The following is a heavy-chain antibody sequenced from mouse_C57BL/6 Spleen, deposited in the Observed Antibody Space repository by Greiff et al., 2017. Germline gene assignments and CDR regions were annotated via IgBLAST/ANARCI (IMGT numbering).Heavy chain of an antibody. V-gene: IGHV14-4*01. Sequence: VQLQQSGAELVRPGASVKLSCTASGFNIKDDYMHWVKQRPEQGLEWIGWIDPENGDTEYASKFQGKATITADTSSNTAYLQLSSLTSEDTAVYYCTDGYYEACWGQGTLVTVSA. CDR3: TDGYYEAC. CDR2: IDPENGDT. D-gene: IGHD2-3*01. J-gene: IGHJ3*01. CDR1: GFNIKDDY.